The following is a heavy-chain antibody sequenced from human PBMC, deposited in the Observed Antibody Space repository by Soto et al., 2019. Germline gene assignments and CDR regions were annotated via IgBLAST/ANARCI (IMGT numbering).Heavy chain of an antibody. V-gene: IGHV3-30*18. CDR2: ISYDGSNK. CDR3: AKDHKHCGGDCSGSYFDY. CDR1: GFTFSSYG. J-gene: IGHJ4*02. D-gene: IGHD2-21*02. Sequence: GGSLRLSCAASGFTFSSYGMHWVRQAPGKGLEWVAVISYDGSNKYYADSVKGRFTISRDNSKNTLYLQMNSLRAEDTAVYYCAKDHKHCGGDCSGSYFDYWGQGTLVTVSS.